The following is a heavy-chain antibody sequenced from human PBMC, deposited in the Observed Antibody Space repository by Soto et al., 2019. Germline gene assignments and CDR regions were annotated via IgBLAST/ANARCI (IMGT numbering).Heavy chain of an antibody. V-gene: IGHV1-2*04. CDR2: INPNSGGT. CDR3: ARSLTIFGVIIGNYYGMDV. Sequence: ASVKVYCKASGYTFTVYYMHWVRHAPGQGLEWMGWINPNSGGTNYAQKFQGWVTMTRDTSISTAYMELSRLRSDDTAVYYCARSLTIFGVIIGNYYGMDVWGQGTTVTVSS. D-gene: IGHD3-3*01. CDR1: GYTFTVYY. J-gene: IGHJ6*02.